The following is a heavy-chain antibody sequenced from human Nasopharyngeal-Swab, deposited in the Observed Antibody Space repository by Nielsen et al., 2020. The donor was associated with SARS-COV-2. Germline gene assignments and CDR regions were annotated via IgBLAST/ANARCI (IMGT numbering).Heavy chain of an antibody. CDR2: IYYSGST. Sequence: WIRQPPGKGLEWIGSIYYSGSTYYNPSLKSRVTISVDTSKNQFSLKLSSVTAADTAAYYCANTQWLGRDYFDYWGQGTLATVSS. CDR3: ANTQWLGRDYFDY. V-gene: IGHV4-39*01. J-gene: IGHJ4*02. D-gene: IGHD6-19*01.